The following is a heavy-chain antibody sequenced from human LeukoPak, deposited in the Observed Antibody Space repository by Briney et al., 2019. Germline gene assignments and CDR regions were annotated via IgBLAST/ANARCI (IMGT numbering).Heavy chain of an antibody. D-gene: IGHD6-19*01. Sequence: SETLSLTCTVSGGLITTTTCYWGWLRQSPGKGLEWIASIYYRGDTYYNASLERRVSITIDTSKTQFSLKLNSKNAADTAVYFCARQPVVNRGAVASNFDSWGQGTLVTVSA. J-gene: IGHJ4*02. CDR1: GGLITTTTCY. V-gene: IGHV4-39*01. CDR3: ARQPVVNRGAVASNFDS. CDR2: IYYRGDT.